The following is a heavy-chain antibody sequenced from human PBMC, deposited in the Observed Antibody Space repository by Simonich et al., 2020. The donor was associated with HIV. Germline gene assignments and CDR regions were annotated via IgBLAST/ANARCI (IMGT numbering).Heavy chain of an antibody. V-gene: IGHV1-69-2*01. CDR2: VHPEDGEK. CDR1: GYTFTYSY. Sequence: EVQLVQSGAEVKKPGATVKISCTVSGYTFTYSYIHWVQQAPGKGPEWMGMVHPEDGEKVYAENFQEGVTITADTSTDTAYRELSSLRSEDTAIYYCATKADFYYDNSGLVRWGHGTLVTVSS. CDR3: ATKADFYYDNSGLVR. D-gene: IGHD3-22*01. J-gene: IGHJ4*01.